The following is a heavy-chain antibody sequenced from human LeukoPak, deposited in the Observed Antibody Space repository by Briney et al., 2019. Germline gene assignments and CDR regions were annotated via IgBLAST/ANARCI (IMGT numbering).Heavy chain of an antibody. CDR2: IYHSGST. V-gene: IGHV4-38-2*02. CDR3: ARASTSHYGSGSEIDY. J-gene: IGHJ4*02. Sequence: SETLSLTCTVSGYSISSGYYWGWIRQPPGKGLEWIGSIYHSGSTYYNPSLKSRVTISVDTSKNQFSLKLSSVTAADTAVYYCARASTSHYGSGSEIDYWGQGTLVTVSS. CDR1: GYSISSGYY. D-gene: IGHD3-10*01.